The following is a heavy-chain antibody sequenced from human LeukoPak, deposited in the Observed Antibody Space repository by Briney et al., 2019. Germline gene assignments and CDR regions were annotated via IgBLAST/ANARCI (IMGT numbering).Heavy chain of an antibody. CDR3: ARFSDGDYVNYYYYGMDV. V-gene: IGHV7-4-1*02. CDR1: GYTFTSYG. CDR2: INTNTGNP. J-gene: IGHJ6*02. Sequence: ASVKVSCKASGYTFTSYGISWVRQAPGQGLEWMGWINTNTGNPTYAQGFTGRFVFSLDTSVSTAYLQISSLKAEDTAVYYCARFSDGDYVNYYYYGMDVWGQGTTVTVSS. D-gene: IGHD4-17*01.